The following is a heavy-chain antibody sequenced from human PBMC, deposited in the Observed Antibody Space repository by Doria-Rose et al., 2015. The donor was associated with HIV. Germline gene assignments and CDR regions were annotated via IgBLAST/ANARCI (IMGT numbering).Heavy chain of an antibody. D-gene: IGHD6-13*01. CDR2: SFSDDEC. J-gene: IGHJ4*02. Sequence: QITLKESGPVLVKPTETLTLTCTVSGVSLSSPGMGVSWIRQPPGKALEWLANSFSDDECSYKPLLRTSSTNSRVTSKGQVVLTMTDMDPVDTATYYCARIKSSRWYHKYYFDFWGQGTLVIVSA. CDR3: ARIKSSRWYHKYYFDF. V-gene: IGHV2-26*01. CDR1: GVSLSSPGMG.